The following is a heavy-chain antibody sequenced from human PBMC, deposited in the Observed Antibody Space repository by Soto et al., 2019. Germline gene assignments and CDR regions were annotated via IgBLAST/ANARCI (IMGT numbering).Heavy chain of an antibody. J-gene: IGHJ4*02. V-gene: IGHV4-34*01. CDR1: GGSFSGYY. CDR2: INHSGST. CDR3: ARDPRWELPYSFDY. D-gene: IGHD1-26*01. Sequence: KTSETLSLTCAVYGGSFSGYYWTWIRQPPGKGLEWIGEINHSGSTNYNPSLKSRATISVDTSKNQFSLKLSSVTAADTAVYYCARDPRWELPYSFDYWGQGTLVTVSS.